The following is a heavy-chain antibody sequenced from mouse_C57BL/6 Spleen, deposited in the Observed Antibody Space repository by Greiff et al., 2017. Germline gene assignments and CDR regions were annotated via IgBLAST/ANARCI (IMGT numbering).Heavy chain of an antibody. Sequence: EVKVEESGGGLVQPGGSMKLSCAASGFTFSDAWMDWVRQSPEKGLEWVAEIRNKANNHATYYAESVKGRFTISRDDSKSSVYLQMNSLRAEDTGIYYCTRAGGQLRLLSWYFDVWGTGTTVTVSS. CDR3: TRAGGQLRLLSWYFDV. J-gene: IGHJ1*03. D-gene: IGHD3-2*02. CDR1: GFTFSDAW. CDR2: IRNKANNHAT. V-gene: IGHV6-6*01.